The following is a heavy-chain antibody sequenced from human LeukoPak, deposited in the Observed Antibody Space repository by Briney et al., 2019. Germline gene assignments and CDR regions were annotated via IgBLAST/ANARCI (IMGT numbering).Heavy chain of an antibody. CDR2: ISSSSSYI. D-gene: IGHD1-14*01. CDR1: GFTFSSYS. J-gene: IGHJ6*02. Sequence: GGSLRLSCAASGFTFSSYSMNWVRQAPGKGLEWVSSISSSSSYIYYADSVKGRFTISRDNAKNSLYLQMNSLRAEDTAVYYCARDGDRTYTYYYYGMDVWGQGTTVTVSS. V-gene: IGHV3-21*01. CDR3: ARDGDRTYTYYYYGMDV.